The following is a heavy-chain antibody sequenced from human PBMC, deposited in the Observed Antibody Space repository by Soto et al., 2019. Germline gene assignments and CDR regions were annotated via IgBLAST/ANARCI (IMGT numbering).Heavy chain of an antibody. V-gene: IGHV1-69*12. CDR2: IIPIFGTA. Sequence: QVQLVQSGAEVKKPGSSVKVSCKASGGTFSSYAISWVRQAPGQGLEWMGGIIPIFGTANYAQKFQGRVTITEDESTSAAYMERSGLRSEDTAVYYCARGLSQAGNFDYWGQGTLVTVSS. CDR1: GGTFSSYA. J-gene: IGHJ4*02. CDR3: ARGLSQAGNFDY.